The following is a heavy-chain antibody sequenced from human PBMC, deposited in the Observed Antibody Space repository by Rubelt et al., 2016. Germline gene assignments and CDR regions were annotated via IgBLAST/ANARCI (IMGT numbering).Heavy chain of an antibody. Sequence: GGSLRLSCVGSGFTFSNAWMSWVRQAPGKGLEWVANINEDGGEKYYVDSVKGRFTISRDNAKNSLFLQMNSLTVEDTAVYYCARLNRFCDSTDCKGLDVWGQGTTVTVSS. CDR1: GFTFSNAW. CDR3: ARLNRFCDSTDCKGLDV. CDR2: INEDGGEK. D-gene: IGHD2/OR15-2a*01. V-gene: IGHV3-7*01. J-gene: IGHJ6*02.